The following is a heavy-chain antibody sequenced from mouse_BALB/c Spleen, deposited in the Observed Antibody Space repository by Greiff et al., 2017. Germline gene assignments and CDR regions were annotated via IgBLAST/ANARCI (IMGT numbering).Heavy chain of an antibody. Sequence: QVQLQQSGPQLVRPGASVKISCKASGYSFTSYWMHWVKQRPGQGLEWIGMIDPSDSETRLNQKFKDKATLTVDKSSSTAYMQLSSPTSEDSAVYYCARSVTTVVAPYAMDYWGQGTSVTVSS. J-gene: IGHJ4*01. CDR2: IDPSDSET. D-gene: IGHD1-1*01. V-gene: IGHV1S127*01. CDR3: ARSVTTVVAPYAMDY. CDR1: GYSFTSYW.